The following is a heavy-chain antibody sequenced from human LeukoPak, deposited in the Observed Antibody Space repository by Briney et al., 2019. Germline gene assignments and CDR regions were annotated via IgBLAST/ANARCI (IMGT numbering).Heavy chain of an antibody. Sequence: SETLSLTCTVSGGSISSGDHYWSWIRQPPGKGLEWIGYIYYSGSTNYNPSLKSRVTISVDTSKNQFSLKLSSVTAADTAVYYCARVGYYDFWSGYARDAFDIWGQGTMVTVSS. CDR3: ARVGYYDFWSGYARDAFDI. CDR2: IYYSGST. CDR1: GGSISSGDHY. D-gene: IGHD3-3*01. J-gene: IGHJ3*02. V-gene: IGHV4-61*08.